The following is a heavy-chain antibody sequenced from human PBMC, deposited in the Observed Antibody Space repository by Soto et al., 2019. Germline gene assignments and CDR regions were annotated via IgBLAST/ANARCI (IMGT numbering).Heavy chain of an antibody. CDR1: GFTFDAYS. J-gene: IGHJ6*02. CDR3: ATDRAAVTGAYCYYAMDV. D-gene: IGHD6-19*01. V-gene: IGHV3-43*01. Sequence: EVQLVESGGVVVQPGGSLRLSCAASGFTFDAYSMHWVRQAPGKSLEWVAVIRWDGGKTNYADSVKGRFTISRDNSKNSLHMQMNSLTTEDSASYYCATDRAAVTGAYCYYAMDVWGQGATVALSS. CDR2: IRWDGGKT.